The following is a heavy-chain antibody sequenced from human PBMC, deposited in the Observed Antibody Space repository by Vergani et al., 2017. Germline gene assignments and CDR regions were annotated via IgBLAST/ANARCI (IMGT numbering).Heavy chain of an antibody. D-gene: IGHD7-27*01. CDR1: GGSISSYY. CDR2: IYTSGST. Sequence: QVQLQESGPGLVKPSETLSLTCTVSGGSISSYYWSWIRQPPGKGLEWIGYIYTSGSTNYNPSLKSRVTISVATSKNQFSLKLSSVTAADTAVYCVARAENWGRYVDLWGRGTLVTVSS. J-gene: IGHJ2*01. CDR3: ARAENWGRYVDL. V-gene: IGHV4-4*09.